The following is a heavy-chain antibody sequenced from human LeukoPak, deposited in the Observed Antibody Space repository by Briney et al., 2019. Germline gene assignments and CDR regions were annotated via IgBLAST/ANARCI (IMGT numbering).Heavy chain of an antibody. Sequence: ASVKVSCKVSGYTLTELSMHWVRQGPGKGLEWLGGFDPEDGETIYAQKFQGRVTMTEDTSTDTAYMELSSLRSEDTAVYYCATVTHYYDSSGYYFHRPIDYWGHGTLVIVSS. CDR1: GYTLTELS. CDR3: ATVTHYYDSSGYYFHRPIDY. D-gene: IGHD3-22*01. J-gene: IGHJ4*01. V-gene: IGHV1-24*01. CDR2: FDPEDGET.